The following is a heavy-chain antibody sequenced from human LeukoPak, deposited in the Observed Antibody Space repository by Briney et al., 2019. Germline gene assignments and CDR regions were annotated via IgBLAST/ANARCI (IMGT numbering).Heavy chain of an antibody. CDR3: ARGPGDYDILAAY. CDR2: INHSGST. Sequence: PSETLSLTCAVYGGSFSGYYWGWIRQPPGKGLEWIGEINHSGSTNYNPSLKSRVTISVDTSKNQFSLKLSSVTAADTAVYYCARGPGDYDILAAYWGQGTLVTTSS. V-gene: IGHV4-34*01. D-gene: IGHD3-9*01. J-gene: IGHJ4*02. CDR1: GGSFSGYY.